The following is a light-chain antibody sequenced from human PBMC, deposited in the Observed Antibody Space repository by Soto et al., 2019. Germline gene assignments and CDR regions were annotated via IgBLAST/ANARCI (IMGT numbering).Light chain of an antibody. CDR3: QQFGGSPIYT. V-gene: IGKV3-20*01. CDR2: GAS. CDR1: QSVSSSY. Sequence: EIVLTQSPGTLSLSPGERATLSCRASQSVSSSYLAWYQQKPGQAPRLLLYGASGRATGIPDRFSGSGSGTDFTLTISRLEPEDFAVYYCQQFGGSPIYTFGQGTKLVIK. J-gene: IGKJ2*01.